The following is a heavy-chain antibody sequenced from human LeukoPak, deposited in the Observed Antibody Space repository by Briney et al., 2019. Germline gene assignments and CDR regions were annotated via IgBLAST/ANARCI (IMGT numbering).Heavy chain of an antibody. CDR2: IYSSGST. D-gene: IGHD2-8*01. V-gene: IGHV4-4*07. J-gene: IGHJ3*02. Sequence: SETLSLTCTVSGGSISSYYWSWVRQPAGKGLEWIGHIYSSGSTNYNPSLNSRVTMSVDTSKNKFSLKLTSVTAADTAVYYCARTSPKNGAFDIWGQGTMVTVSS. CDR1: GGSISSYY. CDR3: ARTSPKNGAFDI.